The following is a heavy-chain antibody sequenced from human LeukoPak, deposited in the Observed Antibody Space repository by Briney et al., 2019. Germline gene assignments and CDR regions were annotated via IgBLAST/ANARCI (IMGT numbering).Heavy chain of an antibody. CDR2: IYHSGST. Sequence: SETLSLTCTVSGYSISSGYYWGWIRQPPGKGLEWIGSIYHSGSTYYNPSLKSRVTISVDTSKNQFSLKLSSVTAADTAVYYCASATPYYYYMDVWGKGTTVTISS. J-gene: IGHJ6*03. CDR3: ASATPYYYYMDV. CDR1: GYSISSGYY. D-gene: IGHD2-2*02. V-gene: IGHV4-38-2*02.